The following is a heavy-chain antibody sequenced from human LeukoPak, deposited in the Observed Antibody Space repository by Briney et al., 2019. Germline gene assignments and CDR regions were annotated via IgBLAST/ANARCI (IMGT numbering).Heavy chain of an antibody. D-gene: IGHD2-15*01. CDR2: INHSGST. V-gene: IGHV4-34*01. CDR3: ARDCSGASCYDY. CDR1: GGSFSGYY. J-gene: IGHJ4*02. Sequence: PSETLSLTCAVYGGSFSGYYWSWIRQPPGKGLEWIGEINHSGSTNYNPSLKSRVTISLDTPRNQFSLKLSSVTAADTAVYYCARDCSGASCYDYWGQGTLVTVSS.